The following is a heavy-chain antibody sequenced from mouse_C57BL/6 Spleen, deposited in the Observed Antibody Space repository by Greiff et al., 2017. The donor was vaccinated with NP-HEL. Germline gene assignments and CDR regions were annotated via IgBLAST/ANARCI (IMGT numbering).Heavy chain of an antibody. CDR2: IYPGSGST. CDR1: GYTFTRYW. D-gene: IGHD1-1*01. V-gene: IGHV1-55*01. CDR3: SSSSIPTVGADY. Sequence: QVQLQQSGAELVKPGASVKMSCKASGYTFTRYWITWVKQRPGQGLEWIGDIYPGSGSTNYNEKFKSKATLTVDTSSSTAYMQLSSLPSEDAAVYSCSSSSIPTVGADYWGQGTTLTVSA. J-gene: IGHJ2*01.